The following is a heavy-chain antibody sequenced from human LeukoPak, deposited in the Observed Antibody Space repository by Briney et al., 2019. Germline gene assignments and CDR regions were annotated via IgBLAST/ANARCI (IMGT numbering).Heavy chain of an antibody. CDR1: GFTFSNYS. V-gene: IGHV3-20*04. CDR3: ARDYSGWSLDP. D-gene: IGHD5-12*01. J-gene: IGHJ5*02. CDR2: INWNGGST. Sequence: GGSLRLPCAASGFTFSNYSMNWVRQAPGKGLEWVSGINWNGGSTGYADSVKGRFTISRDNAKNSLYPQMNSLRAEDTAVYYCARDYSGWSLDPWGQGTLVTVSS.